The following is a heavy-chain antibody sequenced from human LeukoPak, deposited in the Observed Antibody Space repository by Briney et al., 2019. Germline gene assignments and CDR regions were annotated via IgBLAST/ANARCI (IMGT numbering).Heavy chain of an antibody. D-gene: IGHD3-22*01. J-gene: IGHJ4*02. Sequence: SETLSLTCTVSGYSISSGYYWGWIRQPPGKGLEWIGSIYHSGSTYYNPSLKSRVTISVDTSKNQFSLKLSSVTAADTAVYYCASYYYDSSGYTAFDYWGQGTLVTVSS. CDR1: GYSISSGYY. CDR2: IYHSGST. V-gene: IGHV4-38-2*02. CDR3: ASYYYDSSGYTAFDY.